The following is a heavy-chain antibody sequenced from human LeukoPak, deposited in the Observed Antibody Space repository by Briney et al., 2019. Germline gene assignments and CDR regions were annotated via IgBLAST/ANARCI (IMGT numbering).Heavy chain of an antibody. CDR3: ARSMRVVVIPSAQAFDI. V-gene: IGHV4-39*01. D-gene: IGHD2-15*01. CDR2: MHYSGST. CDR1: GDSISSSSYY. J-gene: IGHJ3*02. Sequence: PSETLSLTCTVSGDSISSSSYYWGWIRQPPGKGLEWIGSMHYSGSTYYTPSLKSRVTISVDTSKNQFSLELSSVTAADTAVYYCARSMRVVVIPSAQAFDIWGQGTMVTVSS.